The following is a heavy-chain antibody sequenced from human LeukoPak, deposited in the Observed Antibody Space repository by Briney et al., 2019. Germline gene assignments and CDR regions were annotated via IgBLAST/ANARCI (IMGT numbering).Heavy chain of an antibody. Sequence: SETLSLTCAVSGVPFSNYYWSWVRQSPEKGLEWIGEINHSGYTNCNPSLKSRVTISIDTSKNQFSLMLTSVTAADSGVYFCTRAVAGHPDWGQGTLVTVSS. CDR1: GVPFSNYY. D-gene: IGHD6-19*01. CDR3: TRAVAGHPD. CDR2: INHSGYT. V-gene: IGHV4-34*01. J-gene: IGHJ4*02.